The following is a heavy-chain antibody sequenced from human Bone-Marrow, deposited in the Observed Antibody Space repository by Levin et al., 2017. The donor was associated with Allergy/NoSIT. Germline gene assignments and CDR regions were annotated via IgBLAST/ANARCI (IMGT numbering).Heavy chain of an antibody. D-gene: IGHD2-15*01. CDR3: ARGGYCSGSSCLGWFDP. Sequence: SETLSLTCTVSGGSISSGSYYWGWIRQPPGKGLEWIGIIYYSGRTYYNPSLKSRVTISVDTSKNQFSLKLNSVTAADTAVYYCARGGYCSGSSCLGWFDPWGQGTLVTVSS. CDR2: IYYSGRT. CDR1: GGSISSGSYY. V-gene: IGHV4-39*07. J-gene: IGHJ5*02.